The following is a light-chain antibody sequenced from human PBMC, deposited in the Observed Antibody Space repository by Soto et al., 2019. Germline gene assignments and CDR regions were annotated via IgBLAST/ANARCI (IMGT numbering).Light chain of an antibody. Sequence: EIVLTQSPATLSLSPGERATLSCRASQSVSSYLAWYQQKPGQAPRLLIYDASNRATGIPARFSGSGSGTDFTLTISSLEPEDFEVYYCQQRSVFGAGTKVDIK. CDR1: QSVSSY. CDR3: QQRSV. J-gene: IGKJ3*01. V-gene: IGKV3-11*01. CDR2: DAS.